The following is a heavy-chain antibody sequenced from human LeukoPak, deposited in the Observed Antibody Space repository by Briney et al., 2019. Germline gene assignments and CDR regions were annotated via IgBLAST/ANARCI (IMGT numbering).Heavy chain of an antibody. CDR3: ARDDRSTSEN. CDR1: GYTFTSYG. CDR2: ISAYNGNT. V-gene: IGHV1-18*01. D-gene: IGHD2-2*01. Sequence: GASVKVSCKASGYTFTSYGISWVRQAPGQGLEWMGWISAYNGNTNYAQKLQGRVTMPTDTFTSTAYMEMRSLRSDDTAVYYCARDDRSTSENWGQGTLVTVSS. J-gene: IGHJ4*02.